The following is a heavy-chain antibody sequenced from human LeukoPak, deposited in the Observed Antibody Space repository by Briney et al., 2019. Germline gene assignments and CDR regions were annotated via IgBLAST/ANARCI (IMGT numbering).Heavy chain of an antibody. J-gene: IGHJ4*02. CDR1: GGSISSSGYY. CDR3: AAHGKGIHFFDF. D-gene: IGHD1-14*01. Sequence: SETLSLTCTVSGGSISSSGYYWSWIRQHPGKGLEWIGYIYYSGSTYYNPSLKSRVTISVDTSKNQFSLKLSSVTAADTAVYYCAAHGKGIHFFDFWGQGTLVPVSS. CDR2: IYYSGST. V-gene: IGHV4-31*03.